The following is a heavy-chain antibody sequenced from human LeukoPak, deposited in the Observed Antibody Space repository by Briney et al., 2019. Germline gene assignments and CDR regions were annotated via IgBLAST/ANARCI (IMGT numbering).Heavy chain of an antibody. V-gene: IGHV1-69*06. Sequence: ASVKVSCKASGGTFSSYAISWVRQAPGQGLEWMGGIIPIFGTANYAQKFQGRVTITADKSTSTAYMELSSLRSEDTAVYYCARDYNGSGSLGYWGQGTLVTVSS. CDR3: ARDYNGSGSLGY. J-gene: IGHJ4*02. D-gene: IGHD3-10*01. CDR1: GGTFSSYA. CDR2: IIPIFGTA.